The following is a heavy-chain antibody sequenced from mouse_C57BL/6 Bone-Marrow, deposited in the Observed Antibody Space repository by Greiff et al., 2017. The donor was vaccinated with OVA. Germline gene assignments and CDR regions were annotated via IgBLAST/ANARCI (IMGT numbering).Heavy chain of an antibody. CDR2: IDPEDGDT. CDR1: GFNIKDYY. Sequence: VQLQQSGAELVRPGASVKLSCTASGFNIKDYYMHWVKQGPEQGLEWIGRIDPEDGDTEYAPKFQGKATMTADSSSNTAYLQLSSLTSEDTAVYYCTIKTSTIVKYYAMDYWGQGTSVTVSS. J-gene: IGHJ4*01. V-gene: IGHV14-1*01. CDR3: TIKTSTIVKYYAMDY. D-gene: IGHD2-5*01.